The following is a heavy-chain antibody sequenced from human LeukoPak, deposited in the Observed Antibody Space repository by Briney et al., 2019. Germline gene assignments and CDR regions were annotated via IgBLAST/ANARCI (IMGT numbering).Heavy chain of an antibody. CDR1: GCTFTGYY. CDR3: ARDPFYYYDSSGYYFGNWFDP. V-gene: IGHV1-2*02. CDR2: INPNSGGT. Sequence: ASVKVSCKASGCTFTGYYMHWVRQAPGQGLEWMGWINPNSGGTNYAQKFQGRVTMTRDTSISTAYMELSRLRSDDTAVYYCARDPFYYYDSSGYYFGNWFDPWGQGTLVTVSS. J-gene: IGHJ5*02. D-gene: IGHD3-22*01.